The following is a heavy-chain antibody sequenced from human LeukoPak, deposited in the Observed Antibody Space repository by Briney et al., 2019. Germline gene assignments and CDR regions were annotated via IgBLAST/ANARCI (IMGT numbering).Heavy chain of an antibody. CDR1: GGSFSGYY. CDR3: ASNDYSNPKRDYYFDY. Sequence: SETLSLTCAVYGGSFSGYYWSWIRQPPGKGLEWIGEINHSGSTNYNPSLKSRVTISVDTFKNQFSLKLSSVTAADTAVYYCASNDYSNPKRDYYFDYWGQGTLVTVSS. D-gene: IGHD4-11*01. V-gene: IGHV4-34*01. CDR2: INHSGST. J-gene: IGHJ4*02.